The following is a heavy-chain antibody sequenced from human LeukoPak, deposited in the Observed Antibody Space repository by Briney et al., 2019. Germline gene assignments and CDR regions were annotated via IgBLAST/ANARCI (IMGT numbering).Heavy chain of an antibody. V-gene: IGHV5-51*01. J-gene: IGHJ4*02. Sequence: PGESLKISCKASAYSFKNYWIVWVRQMPGKGLEWVGSIYPGDSDTRYSPSFQGQVTISADKSINTAYLQWSSLKASDTAMYFCARLVVSGYLVADNWGQGTQVTVSS. CDR3: ARLVVSGYLVADN. CDR1: AYSFKNYW. CDR2: IYPGDSDT. D-gene: IGHD5-12*01.